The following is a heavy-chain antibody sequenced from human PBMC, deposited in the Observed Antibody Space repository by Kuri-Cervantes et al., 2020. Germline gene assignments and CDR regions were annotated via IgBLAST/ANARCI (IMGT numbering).Heavy chain of an antibody. CDR1: GYTFTSYD. V-gene: IGHV1-8*02. Sequence: ASVKVSCKASGYTFTSYDINWVRQASGQGLEWMGWMNPKSANRGYAQKFQGRVIMTRNTSVSTAYMELSSLRSEDTAVYYCARRFCSGGGCHYLDHWGQGTLVTVSS. CDR2: MNPKSANR. D-gene: IGHD2-15*01. CDR3: ARRFCSGGGCHYLDH. J-gene: IGHJ4*02.